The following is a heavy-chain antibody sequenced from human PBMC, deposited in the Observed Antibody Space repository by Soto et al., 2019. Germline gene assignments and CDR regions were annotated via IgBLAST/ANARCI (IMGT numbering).Heavy chain of an antibody. V-gene: IGHV1-2*04. CDR3: ARVGSTIFHFDY. D-gene: IGHD3-3*01. Sequence: QVQLVQSGAEVKKPGASVKVSCKASGYTFTGYYMHWVRQAPGQGLEWMGWINPNSGGTNYAKKFQGWVTMTRDKSISTAYMELSRLRSDDTAVYYCARVGSTIFHFDYWGQGTLVTVSS. CDR1: GYTFTGYY. J-gene: IGHJ4*02. CDR2: INPNSGGT.